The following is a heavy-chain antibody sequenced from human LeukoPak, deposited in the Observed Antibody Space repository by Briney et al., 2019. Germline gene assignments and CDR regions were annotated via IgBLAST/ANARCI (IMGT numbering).Heavy chain of an antibody. J-gene: IGHJ4*02. D-gene: IGHD3-9*01. Sequence: SETLSLTCTVSGGSISSSSYYLGWIRQPPGKGLEWIGSIYYSGSTYYNPSLKSRVTISVDTSKNQFSLKLSSVTAADTAVYYCARQALRYFDWSPYYFDYWGQGTLVTVSS. CDR1: GGSISSSSYY. V-gene: IGHV4-39*01. CDR3: ARQALRYFDWSPYYFDY. CDR2: IYYSGST.